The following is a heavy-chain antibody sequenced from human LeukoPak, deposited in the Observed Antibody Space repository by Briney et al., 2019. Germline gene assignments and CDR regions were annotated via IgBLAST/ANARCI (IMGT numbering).Heavy chain of an antibody. CDR1: GGSISSYY. CDR2: IYYSGST. Sequence: PSETLSLTCTASGGSISSYYWSWIRQPPGKGLEWIGYIYYSGSTNYNPSLKSRVTISVDTSKNQFSLKLNSVTAADTAVYYCARGGWELFDNWGQGTRVSVSS. CDR3: ARGGWELFDN. V-gene: IGHV4-59*01. D-gene: IGHD1-7*01. J-gene: IGHJ4*02.